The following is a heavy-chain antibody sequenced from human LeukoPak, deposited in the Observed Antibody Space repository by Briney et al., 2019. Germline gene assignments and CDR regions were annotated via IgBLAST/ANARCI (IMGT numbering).Heavy chain of an antibody. Sequence: GGSLRLSCATSGFTFSNYAVSWVRQAPGKGLEWVSVIYSGGSTYYADSVKGRFTISRDNSKNTLYLQMNSLRAEDTAVYYCARDFMATITDYWGQGTLVTVSS. CDR1: GFTFSNYA. CDR3: ARDFMATITDY. J-gene: IGHJ4*02. CDR2: IYSGGST. D-gene: IGHD5-24*01. V-gene: IGHV3-66*01.